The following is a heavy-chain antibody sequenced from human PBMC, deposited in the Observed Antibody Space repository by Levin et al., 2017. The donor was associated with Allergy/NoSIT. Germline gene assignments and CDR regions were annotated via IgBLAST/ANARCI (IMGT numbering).Heavy chain of an antibody. CDR3: ASPVRGRPYWYFDL. V-gene: IGHV4-61*01. CDR2: ISDSWST. D-gene: IGHD2-15*01. CDR1: GDSVSSGSYY. J-gene: IGHJ2*01. Sequence: SETLSLTCTVSGDSVSSGSYYWSWIRQPPGKGLEWIGYISDSWSTNYNPSLKSRVTISLDTSKNQFSLRFTSVTAADTAMYYCASPVRGRPYWYFDLWGRGTPVIVSS.